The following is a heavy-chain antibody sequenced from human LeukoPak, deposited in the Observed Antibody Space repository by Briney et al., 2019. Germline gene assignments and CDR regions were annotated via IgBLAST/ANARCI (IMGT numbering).Heavy chain of an antibody. V-gene: IGHV3-23*01. CDR3: AAQVLLRGAFDI. D-gene: IGHD2/OR15-2a*01. Sequence: GSLRPSCAAPGFTFSSYAMSWVRQAPGKGLEGVSAISGSGGSTYYADSVKGRFTISRDNSKNTLYLQMNSLRAEDTAVYYCAAQVLLRGAFDIWGQGTMVTVSS. J-gene: IGHJ3*02. CDR2: ISGSGGST. CDR1: GFTFSSYA.